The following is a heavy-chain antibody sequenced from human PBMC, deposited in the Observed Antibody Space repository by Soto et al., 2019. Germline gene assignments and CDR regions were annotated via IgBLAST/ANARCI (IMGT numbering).Heavy chain of an antibody. CDR1: GYSISSGYS. D-gene: IGHD3-10*01. CDR2: IYHSGRT. V-gene: IGHV4-38-2*01. J-gene: IGHJ6*02. Sequence: SETLSLTCAVSGYSISSGYSWGWIRQPPGKGLEWIGSIYHSGRTYYNPSLKSRVTISVETSKNQFSLKLSSVTAADTAVYYCAIGLPGRDGMDIWGQGTTLTVSS. CDR3: AIGLPGRDGMDI.